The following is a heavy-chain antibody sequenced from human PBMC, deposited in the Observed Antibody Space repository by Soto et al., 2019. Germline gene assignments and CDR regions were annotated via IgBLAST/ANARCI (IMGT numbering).Heavy chain of an antibody. Sequence: QVQLQESGPGLVKPSQTLSLTCTVSGGSISSGGYYWSWIRQHPGKGLEWIGYIYYSGSTYYNPSLKSRVTISVDTSKNQSSLKLSSVTAADTAVYYCARDHTTDYSNYGGGFDYWGQGTLVTVSS. CDR1: GGSISSGGYY. J-gene: IGHJ4*02. CDR2: IYYSGST. D-gene: IGHD4-4*01. V-gene: IGHV4-31*03. CDR3: ARDHTTDYSNYGGGFDY.